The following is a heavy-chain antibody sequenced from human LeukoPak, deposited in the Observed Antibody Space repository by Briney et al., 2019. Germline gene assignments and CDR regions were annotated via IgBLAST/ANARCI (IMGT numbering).Heavy chain of an antibody. V-gene: IGHV4-4*02. CDR1: GGSIDSSNW. CDR3: ARGGGLLWLFDY. CDR2: VYHSGST. Sequence: PSETLSLTCAVSGGSIDSSNWWSWVRQPPGKGLEWIGEVYHSGSTNYNPSLKSRVTISVDKSKNQFSLKLSSMTAADTAVYYCARGGGLLWLFDYWGQGTLVTVSS. D-gene: IGHD3-10*01. J-gene: IGHJ4*02.